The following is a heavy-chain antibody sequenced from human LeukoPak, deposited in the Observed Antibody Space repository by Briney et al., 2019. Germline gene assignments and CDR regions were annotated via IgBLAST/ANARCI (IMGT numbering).Heavy chain of an antibody. CDR2: ISGSGGST. V-gene: IGHV3-23*01. D-gene: IGHD3-22*01. CDR1: GFTFSSYA. J-gene: IGHJ4*02. Sequence: GGSLRLSCAASGFTFSSYAMSWVRQAPGKGLEWVSAISGSGGSTYYADSVKGRFTISRDNSKNTLYLQMNSLRAEDTAVYYCARGSPDTYYYDSSGPNYFDYWGQGTLVTVSS. CDR3: ARGSPDTYYYDSSGPNYFDY.